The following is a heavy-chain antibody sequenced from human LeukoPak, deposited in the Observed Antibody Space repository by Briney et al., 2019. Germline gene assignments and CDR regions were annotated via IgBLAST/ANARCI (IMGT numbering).Heavy chain of an antibody. J-gene: IGHJ4*02. CDR2: SSKKAQSYST. D-gene: IGHD3-16*01. V-gene: IGHV3-72*01. CDR3: ARNNLGLDF. CDR1: GFTLSDHH. Sequence: PGGSLRLSCAASGFTLSDHHMQWVRQAPAKGLEWVGRSSKKAQSYSTEYAASVKGIYTISRDDSKNSLYVQMNSLQTEDTAMYYCARNNLGLDFWGQGTLVTVSS.